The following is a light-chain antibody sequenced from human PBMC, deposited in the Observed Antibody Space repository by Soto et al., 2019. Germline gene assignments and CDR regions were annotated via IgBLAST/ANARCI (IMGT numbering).Light chain of an antibody. CDR2: EVN. V-gene: IGLV2-8*01. J-gene: IGLJ2*01. CDR1: SSDIGGYKY. CDR3: SAYAGLNNVI. Sequence: QSALTQPPSASGSPGQSVTISCTGTSSDIGGYKYVSWYQQNSAKAPKLIIYEVNERPSGVPDRFSGSKSDKTASLTVSGRQAEDEADYYCSAYAGLNNVIFGGGTKLTVL.